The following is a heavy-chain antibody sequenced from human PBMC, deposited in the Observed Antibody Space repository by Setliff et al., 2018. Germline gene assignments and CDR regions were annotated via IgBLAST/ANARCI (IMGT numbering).Heavy chain of an antibody. CDR2: ISHSANK. V-gene: IGHV4-39*02. J-gene: IGHJ4*02. CDR3: ARESRFGYSGYDCAFDY. CDR1: GGSISDNNYY. D-gene: IGHD5-12*01. Sequence: LSLTCTVSGGSISDNNYYWGWTRQSPGKELEWIGGISHSANKYYNPSFRTGVTISVDMSKNQFFLNPDSVTAADTALYYCARESRFGYSGYDCAFDYWGQGMLVTVSS.